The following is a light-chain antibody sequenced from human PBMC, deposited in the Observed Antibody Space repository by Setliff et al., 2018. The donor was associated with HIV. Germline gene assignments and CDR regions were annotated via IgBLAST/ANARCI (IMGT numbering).Light chain of an antibody. CDR3: CSYTSSLTYV. Sequence: QSALTQPASVSGSPGQSITISCSGTSSDVGSYNFVSWYQQHPGKAPQLIIYDVSQRPSGVSSRFSGSKSGNTASLTTSGLQAEDQADYYCCSYTSSLTYVFGTGTKVTVL. J-gene: IGLJ1*01. CDR2: DVS. V-gene: IGLV2-14*03. CDR1: SSDVGSYNF.